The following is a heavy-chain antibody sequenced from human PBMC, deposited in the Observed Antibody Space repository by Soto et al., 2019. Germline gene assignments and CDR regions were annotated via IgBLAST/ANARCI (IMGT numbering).Heavy chain of an antibody. J-gene: IGHJ4*02. V-gene: IGHV1-69*06. CDR1: GGTFSSYA. D-gene: IGHD3-16*02. CDR3: ARGYYDYVWGSYRYSLDY. CDR2: IIPIFGTA. Sequence: SVKVSCKASGGTFSSYAISWVRQAPGQGLEWMGGIIPIFGTANYAQKFQGRVTITADKSTSTAYMELSSLRSEDTAVYYCARGYYDYVWGSYRYSLDYWGQGTPVTVSS.